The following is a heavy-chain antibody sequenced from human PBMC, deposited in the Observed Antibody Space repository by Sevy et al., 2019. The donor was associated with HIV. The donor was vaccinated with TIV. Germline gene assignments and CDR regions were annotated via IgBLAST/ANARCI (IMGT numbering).Heavy chain of an antibody. J-gene: IGHJ4*02. D-gene: IGHD6-6*01. CDR2: ISAYNGNT. CDR1: GYTFTSYG. V-gene: IGHV1-18*01. CDR3: ARYPILVAARPDRCFDY. Sequence: ASVKVSCKASGYTFTSYGISWVRQAPGQGLEWMGWISAYNGNTNYAQKLQGRVTMTTDTSTSTAYMELRSLRSDDTAVYYWARYPILVAARPDRCFDYWGQGTLVTVSS.